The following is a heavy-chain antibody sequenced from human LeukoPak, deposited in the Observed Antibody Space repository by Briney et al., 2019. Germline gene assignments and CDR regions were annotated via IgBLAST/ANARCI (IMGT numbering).Heavy chain of an antibody. CDR1: GFTFSSYW. CDR3: AKEDYGSGSYYDY. J-gene: IGHJ4*02. V-gene: IGHV3-7*01. Sequence: PGGSLRLSCAASGFTFSSYWMSWVRQAPGKGLEWVANIKQDGSEKYYVDSVKGRFTISRDNSKNTLYLQMNSLRAEDTAVYYCAKEDYGSGSYYDYWGQGTLVTVSS. CDR2: IKQDGSEK. D-gene: IGHD3-10*01.